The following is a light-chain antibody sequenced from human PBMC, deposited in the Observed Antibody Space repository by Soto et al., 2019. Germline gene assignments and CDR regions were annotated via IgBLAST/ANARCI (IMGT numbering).Light chain of an antibody. J-gene: IGKJ1*01. CDR2: GAS. CDR3: QQYNNWPRT. Sequence: ETVMTQSPATLSVSPGRRATLSCRASQSISINLAWYQQKPGQAPRLLIYGASSRATGIPARFSGSGSGTEFTLTSSSLQSEDSAVYFCQQYNNWPRTFGQGTKVDIK. CDR1: QSISIN. V-gene: IGKV3-15*01.